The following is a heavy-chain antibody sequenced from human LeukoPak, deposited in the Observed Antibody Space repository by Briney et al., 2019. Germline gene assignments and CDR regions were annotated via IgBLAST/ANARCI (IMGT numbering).Heavy chain of an antibody. D-gene: IGHD4-17*01. CDR3: ARGPHGDYPGFAY. V-gene: IGHV4-59*01. J-gene: IGHJ4*02. CDR1: GGSINNYY. Sequence: SETLSLTCTGSGGSINNYYWSWIRQPPGKGLEWIAYIYYSGSTNYNPSLRSRVIISLDTSKNQFSLKLTSVTAADTAVYYCARGPHGDYPGFAYWGQGSLVTVSS. CDR2: IYYSGST.